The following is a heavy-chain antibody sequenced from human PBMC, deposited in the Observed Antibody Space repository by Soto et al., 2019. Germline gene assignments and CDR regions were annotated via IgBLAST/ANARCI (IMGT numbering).Heavy chain of an antibody. CDR2: IIPIFGTA. D-gene: IGHD2-15*01. CDR1: GGTFSSYA. CDR3: ARVNTPFYYYYYGMDV. J-gene: IGHJ6*02. V-gene: IGHV1-69*13. Sequence: SVKVSCKASGGTFSSYAISWVRQAPGQGLEWMGGIIPIFGTANYAQKFQGRVTITADESTSTAYMELSSLRSEDTAVYYCARVNTPFYYYYYGMDVWGQGTTVTVSS.